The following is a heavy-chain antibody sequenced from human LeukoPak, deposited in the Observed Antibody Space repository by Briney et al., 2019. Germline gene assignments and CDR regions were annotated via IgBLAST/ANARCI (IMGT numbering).Heavy chain of an antibody. V-gene: IGHV3-74*01. CDR2: INSDGSST. J-gene: IGHJ4*02. D-gene: IGHD5-12*01. CDR1: GFTFSSYA. Sequence: GGSLRLSCAASGFTFSSYAMSWVRQAPGKGLVWGSRINSDGSSTTYADSVKGRFTISRDNAKNTLYLQMNSLRAEDTAVYYCARAPGIVATINYWGQGTLVTVSS. CDR3: ARAPGIVATINY.